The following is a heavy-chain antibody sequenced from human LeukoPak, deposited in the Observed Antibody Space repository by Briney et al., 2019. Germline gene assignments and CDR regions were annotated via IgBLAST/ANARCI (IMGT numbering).Heavy chain of an antibody. Sequence: PGGSLTLSCAASGFTVSSNYMSWVRQAPGKGLDWVSVIYSGGYTYYADSVKGRFTISRDNSKNTLYLQMNSLRAEDMAVYYCARVYSTYPYYYMDVWGKGTTVTVSS. D-gene: IGHD4-11*01. CDR1: GFTVSSNY. CDR3: ARVYSTYPYYYMDV. V-gene: IGHV3-53*01. J-gene: IGHJ6*03. CDR2: IYSGGYT.